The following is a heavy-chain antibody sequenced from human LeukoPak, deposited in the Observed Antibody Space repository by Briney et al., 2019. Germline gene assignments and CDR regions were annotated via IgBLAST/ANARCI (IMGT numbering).Heavy chain of an antibody. J-gene: IGHJ4*01. V-gene: IGHV1-18*01. CDR1: GYTFINYG. D-gene: IGHD1-1*01. CDR2: ISTYNGNT. Sequence: GASVKVSCKASGYTFINYGISWVRQAPGQGLEWMGRISTYNGNTNYTQKLQGRVTMTTDTSTRTVYMELRSLRSVDTAIYYCTRDQLNWGQGTLVTVSS. CDR3: TRDQLN.